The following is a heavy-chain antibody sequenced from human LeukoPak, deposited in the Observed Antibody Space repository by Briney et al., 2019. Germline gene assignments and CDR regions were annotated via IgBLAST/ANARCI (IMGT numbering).Heavy chain of an antibody. J-gene: IGHJ4*02. CDR1: GFTFSSYS. D-gene: IGHD1-26*01. CDR2: IKPDGSDK. V-gene: IGHV3-7*01. Sequence: AGGSLRLSCAASGFTFSSYSMNWVRQAPGKGLEWVANIKPDGSDKYYLDSIEGRFTISRDNAKNSLYLQMNSLRAEDTAIYYCARDNYSGSRYFDHWGQGTLVTVSS. CDR3: ARDNYSGSRYFDH.